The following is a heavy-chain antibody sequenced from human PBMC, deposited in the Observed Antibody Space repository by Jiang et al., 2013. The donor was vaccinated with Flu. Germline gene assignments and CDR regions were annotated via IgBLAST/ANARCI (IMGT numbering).Heavy chain of an antibody. CDR1: GFTFTSSA. CDR3: ARDSGGPYCSGGSCPSIDY. Sequence: GAEVKKPGTSVKVSCKASGFTFTSSAVQWVRQARGQRLEWIGWIVVGSGNTNYAQKFQERVTITRDMSTSTTYMELRSLRSDDTAVYYCARDSGGPYCSGGSCPSIDYWGQGTLVTVSS. CDR2: IVVGSGNT. D-gene: IGHD2-15*01. V-gene: IGHV1-58*01. J-gene: IGHJ4*02.